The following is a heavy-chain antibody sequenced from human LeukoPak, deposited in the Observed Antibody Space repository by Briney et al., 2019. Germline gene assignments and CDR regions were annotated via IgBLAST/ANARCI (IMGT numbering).Heavy chain of an antibody. CDR3: ARGRSYYYDSSGYHFDY. Sequence: SETLSLTCTVSGGSISSYYWSWIRQPPGKGLEWIGYIYYSGSTNYNPSLKSRVTISVDTSKNQFSLKLSSVTAADTAVYYCARGRSYYYDSSGYHFDYWGQGTLVTVSS. D-gene: IGHD3-22*01. V-gene: IGHV4-59*01. CDR2: IYYSGST. J-gene: IGHJ4*02. CDR1: GGSISSYY.